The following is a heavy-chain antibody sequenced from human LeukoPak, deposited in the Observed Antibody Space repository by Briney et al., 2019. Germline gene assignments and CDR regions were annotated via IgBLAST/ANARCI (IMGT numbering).Heavy chain of an antibody. D-gene: IGHD2-2*01. CDR1: GFTFSSYA. J-gene: IGHJ4*02. Sequence: GGSLRLSCAVSGFTFSSYAMSWVRQAPGKGLEWVSAISGSGGSTYYADSVKGRFTISRDNSKNTLYLQMNSLRAEDTAVYYCAKDKIVVVLGCFDYWGRGTLVTVSS. CDR2: ISGSGGST. V-gene: IGHV3-23*01. CDR3: AKDKIVVVLGCFDY.